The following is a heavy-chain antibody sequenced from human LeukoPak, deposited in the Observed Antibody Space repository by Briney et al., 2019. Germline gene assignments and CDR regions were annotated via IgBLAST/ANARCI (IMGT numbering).Heavy chain of an antibody. CDR2: IWNDGSNQ. V-gene: IGHV3-33*06. J-gene: IGHJ4*02. CDR3: AKDAQRGFDYSNSLEN. CDR1: KFTFSHYG. D-gene: IGHD4-11*01. Sequence: PGGSLRLSCAASKFTFSHYGMHWVRQAPAKGLEWVAVIWNDGSNQYYADSVKGRFTVSRDNSQNTLYLQMNSLRPEDTAVYYCAKDAQRGFDYSNSLENWGQGTLVTVSS.